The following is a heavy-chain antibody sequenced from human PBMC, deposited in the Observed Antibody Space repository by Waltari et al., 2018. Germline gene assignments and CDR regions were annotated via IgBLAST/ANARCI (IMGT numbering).Heavy chain of an antibody. CDR3: ARVHGSESPLSWGTDV. Sequence: QVQLQESGPGLMKPSETLSLSCTVSGASLTTYYSSWIRQPPGKGLEYIGYIHDSGDTNYSPSLRSRVSMSMDTSKNQFSLKVSSVTAADSAVYYCARVHGSESPLSWGTDVWGQGTAVTVSS. V-gene: IGHV4-59*01. J-gene: IGHJ6*02. CDR1: GASLTTYY. CDR2: IHDSGDT.